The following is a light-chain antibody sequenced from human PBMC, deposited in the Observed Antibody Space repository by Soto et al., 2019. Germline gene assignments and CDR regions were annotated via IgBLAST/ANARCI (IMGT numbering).Light chain of an antibody. CDR2: DAS. CDR1: QDISNY. Sequence: QMTQSPSSLSASVGDRVTITCQASQDISNYLNWYQQKPGKAPKLLIYDASNLETGVPSRFSGSGSGTDFTFTISSLQPEDIATYYCQQYDNLPPLTFGGGTKVDIK. J-gene: IGKJ4*01. V-gene: IGKV1-33*01. CDR3: QQYDNLPPLT.